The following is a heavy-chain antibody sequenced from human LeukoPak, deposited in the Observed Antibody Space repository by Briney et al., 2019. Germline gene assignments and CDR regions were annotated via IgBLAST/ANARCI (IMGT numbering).Heavy chain of an antibody. CDR3: ARSFLYSSSWYDTPYYFDY. J-gene: IGHJ4*02. D-gene: IGHD6-13*01. Sequence: GGSLRLSCAASGFTFSSYWMSWVRQAPGKGLEWVANIKQDGSEKYYVDSVRGRFTISRDNAKNSLYLQMNSLRAEDTAVYYCARSFLYSSSWYDTPYYFDYWGQGTLVTVSS. CDR2: IKQDGSEK. CDR1: GFTFSSYW. V-gene: IGHV3-7*01.